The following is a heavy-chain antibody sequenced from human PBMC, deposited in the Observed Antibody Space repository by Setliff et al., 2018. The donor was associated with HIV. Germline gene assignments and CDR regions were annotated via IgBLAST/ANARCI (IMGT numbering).Heavy chain of an antibody. CDR3: ARHANTVTTVFVDYFDY. D-gene: IGHD4-17*01. J-gene: IGHJ4*02. V-gene: IGHV4-38-2*01. CDR1: GYSISSGYY. CDR2: IYQIGVT. Sequence: SETLSLTCAVSGYSISSGYYWGWIRQPPGKGLEWIGSIYQIGVTYYNPSLKSRVTISVDTSKNQFSLNLSSVTAADTAIYYCARHANTVTTVFVDYFDYWGQGTLVTVSS.